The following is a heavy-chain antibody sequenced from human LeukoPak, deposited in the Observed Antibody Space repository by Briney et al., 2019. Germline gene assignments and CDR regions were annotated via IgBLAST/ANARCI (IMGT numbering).Heavy chain of an antibody. J-gene: IGHJ4*02. V-gene: IGHV4-4*07. CDR1: GGSMSNYC. D-gene: IGHD5-12*01. CDR2: IYPSGGT. CDR3: ARDRSGYSEYYFDY. Sequence: PSETLSLTCTVSGGSMSNYCWTWIRQPAGKGLEWIGRIYPSGGTYYNPSLKSRVTISIDKSKNQFSVSLTSVTAADTAVYYCARDRSGYSEYYFDYWGQGSLVTVSS.